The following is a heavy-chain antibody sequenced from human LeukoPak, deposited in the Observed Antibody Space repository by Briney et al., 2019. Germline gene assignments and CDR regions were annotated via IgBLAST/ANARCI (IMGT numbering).Heavy chain of an antibody. J-gene: IGHJ5*02. CDR2: INPRGGST. CDR3: ARGIWSGYLYSNWFDP. V-gene: IGHV1-46*01. D-gene: IGHD3-3*01. CDR1: GYTFTSYY. Sequence: ASVKVSCKASGYTFTSYYMHWVRQAPGQGLEWMGIINPRGGSTSYAQKFQGRVTMTRDTSTSTVYMELSSLRSEDTAVYYCARGIWSGYLYSNWFDPWGQGTLVTVSS.